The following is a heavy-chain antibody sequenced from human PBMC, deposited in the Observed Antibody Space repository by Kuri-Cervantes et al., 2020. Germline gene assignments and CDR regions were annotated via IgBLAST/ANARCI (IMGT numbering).Heavy chain of an antibody. Sequence: GESLKISCAASGFTFSSYDMHWVRQATGKGLEWVSAIGTAGDTYYPGSVKGRFTISRENAKNSLYLQMNSLRAGDTAVYYCARDLDGYNYLGYWGQGTLVTVSS. J-gene: IGHJ4*02. CDR1: GFTFSSYD. D-gene: IGHD5-24*01. CDR3: ARDLDGYNYLGY. V-gene: IGHV3-13*01. CDR2: IGTAGDT.